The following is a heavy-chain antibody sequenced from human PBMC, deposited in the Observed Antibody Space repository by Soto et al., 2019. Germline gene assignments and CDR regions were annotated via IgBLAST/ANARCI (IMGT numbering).Heavy chain of an antibody. CDR2: ISGSGGNT. CDR1: GFTFSTYA. V-gene: IGHV3-23*01. D-gene: IGHD1-1*01. CDR3: AKGHPEWNADAPLLDY. Sequence: EVQLLESGGGLVQPGGSLRLSCAASGFTFSTYAMSWVRQAPGKGLEWVSSISGSGGNTYYADSVKGRFTISRDNSKNTLYLQMNSLRPEDTALYYCAKGHPEWNADAPLLDYWGQGTLVTVSS. J-gene: IGHJ4*02.